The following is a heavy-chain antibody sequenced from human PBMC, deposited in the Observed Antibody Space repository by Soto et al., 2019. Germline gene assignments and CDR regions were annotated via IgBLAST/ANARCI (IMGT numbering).Heavy chain of an antibody. D-gene: IGHD1-7*01. V-gene: IGHV3-53*01. J-gene: IGHJ6*02. Sequence: PGGSLRLSCAASGFTVSSNYMSWVRQAPGKGLEWASVIYSGGSTYYADSVKGRFTISRDNSKNTLYLQMNSLRAEDTAVYYCARVPITGTTYYYYYYGMDVWGQGTTVTVSS. CDR2: IYSGGST. CDR3: ARVPITGTTYYYYYYGMDV. CDR1: GFTVSSNY.